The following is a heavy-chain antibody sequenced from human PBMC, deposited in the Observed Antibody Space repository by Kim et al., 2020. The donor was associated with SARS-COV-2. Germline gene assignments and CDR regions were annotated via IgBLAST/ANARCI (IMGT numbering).Heavy chain of an antibody. J-gene: IGHJ6*02. Sequence: SETLSLTCTVSGGSISSYYWSWIRQPPGKGLEWIGYIYYSGSTNYNPSLKSRVTISVDTSKNQFSLKLSSVTAADTAVYYCARDTGTTYYYGMDVWGQGTTATV. D-gene: IGHD1-7*01. CDR1: GGSISSYY. CDR3: ARDTGTTYYYGMDV. V-gene: IGHV4-59*13. CDR2: IYYSGST.